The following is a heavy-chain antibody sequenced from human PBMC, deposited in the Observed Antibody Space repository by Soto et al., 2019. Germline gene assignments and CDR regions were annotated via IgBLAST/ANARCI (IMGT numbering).Heavy chain of an antibody. CDR3: AKRLDTYYYGSGMSAIMDY. CDR1: GFTFSSYA. J-gene: IGHJ4*02. V-gene: IGHV3-23*01. Sequence: EVQLLESGGGLAQPGGSLRLSCAASGFTFSSYAMSLVRKAPGNGLEWVSAISGSGGSTYYADSVKGRCTISRDTSINMRYLQMNSLRADDTAVYYCAKRLDTYYYGSGMSAIMDYCGKGTLVTVST. D-gene: IGHD3-10*01. CDR2: ISGSGGST.